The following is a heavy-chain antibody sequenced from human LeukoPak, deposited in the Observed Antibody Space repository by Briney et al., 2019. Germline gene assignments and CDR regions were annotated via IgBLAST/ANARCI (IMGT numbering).Heavy chain of an antibody. D-gene: IGHD3-10*01. J-gene: IGHJ6*03. CDR1: GGSISSGSYY. V-gene: IGHV4-61*02. CDR2: IYTSGST. Sequence: SETLSLTCTVSGGSISSGSYYWSWIRQPAGKGLEWIGRIYTSGSTNYNPSLKSRVTISVDTSKNQFSLKLSSVTAADTAVYYCARDRVGDLLWSEYYYYYMDVWGKGTTVTISS. CDR3: ARDRVGDLLWSEYYYYYMDV.